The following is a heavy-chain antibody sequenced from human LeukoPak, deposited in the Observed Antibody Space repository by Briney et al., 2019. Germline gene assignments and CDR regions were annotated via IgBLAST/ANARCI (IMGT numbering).Heavy chain of an antibody. V-gene: IGHV3-11*01. CDR3: ARVPIAAAGSYYFDY. CDR2: ISGTDSAI. J-gene: IGHJ4*02. Sequence: KPGGSLRLSCAASGFTLSDYYMTWIRQAPGKGLEWVSYISGTDSAIYYADSVKGRFTISRDNAKNSLYLQMNSLRAEDTAVYYCARVPIAAAGSYYFDYWGQGTLVTVSS. CDR1: GFTLSDYY. D-gene: IGHD6-13*01.